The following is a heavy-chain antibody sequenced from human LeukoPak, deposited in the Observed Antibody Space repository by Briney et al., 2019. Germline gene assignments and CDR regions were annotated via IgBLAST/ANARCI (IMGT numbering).Heavy chain of an antibody. Sequence: SETLSLTCTVSGGSISSYYWSWIRQPPGKGLEWIGYINYSGSTNYNPSLKSRVTISVDTSKNQFSLKLSSVTAADTAVYYCARSELLWFGGVNSGFDYWGQGTLVTVSS. CDR2: INYSGST. J-gene: IGHJ4*02. D-gene: IGHD3-10*01. CDR3: ARSELLWFGGVNSGFDY. V-gene: IGHV4-59*01. CDR1: GGSISSYY.